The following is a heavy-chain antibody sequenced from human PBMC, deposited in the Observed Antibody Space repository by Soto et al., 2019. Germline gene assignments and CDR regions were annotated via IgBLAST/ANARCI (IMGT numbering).Heavy chain of an antibody. CDR2: IYYSGST. J-gene: IGHJ3*02. V-gene: IGHV4-31*03. CDR1: GGSISSGGYY. CDR3: ARAGPRGYPGAFDI. D-gene: IGHD5-18*01. Sequence: QVQLQESGPGLVKPSQTLSLTCTVSGGSISSGGYYWSWIRQHPGKGLEWIGYIYYSGSTYYNPSLQSRVTRSVDTSKNQFSLKLSAVTAADTAVYYGARAGPRGYPGAFDIWGQGTMVTVSS.